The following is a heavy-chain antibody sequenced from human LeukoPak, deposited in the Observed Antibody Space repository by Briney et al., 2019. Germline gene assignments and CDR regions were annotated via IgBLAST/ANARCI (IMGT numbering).Heavy chain of an antibody. CDR3: ARDRRAMVYDDAFDI. D-gene: IGHD2-8*01. V-gene: IGHV3-21*01. J-gene: IGHJ3*02. CDR1: GFTFSSYS. Sequence: GGSLRLSCAASGFTFSSYSMNWVRQAPGKGLEWVSSISSSSSYIYYADSVKGRFTISRDNAKNSLYLQMNSLRAEDTAVYYCARDRRAMVYDDAFDIWGQGTMVTVSS. CDR2: ISSSSSYI.